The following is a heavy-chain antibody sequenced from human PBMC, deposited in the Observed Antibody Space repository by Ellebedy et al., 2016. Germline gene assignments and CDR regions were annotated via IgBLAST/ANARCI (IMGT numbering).Heavy chain of an antibody. CDR3: ARDHEEGQQLDVAY. CDR1: GFTFSSYY. Sequence: GESLKISCAASGFTFSSYYMNWVRQAPGKGLEWVSYISSSSSSIYYADSVKGRFTISRDNAKNSLFLQMNSLRDEDTAVYYCARDHEEGQQLDVAYWGQGTLVTVSS. CDR2: ISSSSSSI. D-gene: IGHD6-13*01. J-gene: IGHJ4*02. V-gene: IGHV3-48*02.